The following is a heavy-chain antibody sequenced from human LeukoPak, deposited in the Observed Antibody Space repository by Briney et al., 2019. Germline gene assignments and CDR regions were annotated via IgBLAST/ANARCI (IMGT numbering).Heavy chain of an antibody. V-gene: IGHV4-39*02. J-gene: IGHJ4*02. CDR3: ARMRRGGYFFDY. Sequence: PSGTLSLTCTVPGDSISSGSYYWGWIRQPPGKGLEWIGSIFYSGSNYYCPSLKSRVTISVATSRNRFYLNLNSVAAADTVVYYCARMRRGGYFFDYWGQGTLVTVSS. D-gene: IGHD3-10*01. CDR1: GDSISSGSYY. CDR2: IFYSGSN.